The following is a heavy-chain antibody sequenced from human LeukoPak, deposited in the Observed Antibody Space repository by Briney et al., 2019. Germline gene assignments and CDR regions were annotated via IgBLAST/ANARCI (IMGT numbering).Heavy chain of an antibody. CDR1: GYTFTSYG. Sequence: ASVKVSCKASGYTFTSYGISWVRQGPGQGLEWGGWISDYNGNTNYAQKLQGRVTMPTDTSTSTAYMELRSLRSDDTAVYYCASGTAAAGDNWFDPWGQGTLVTVPS. CDR3: ASGTAAAGDNWFDP. V-gene: IGHV1-18*01. CDR2: ISDYNGNT. D-gene: IGHD6-13*01. J-gene: IGHJ5*02.